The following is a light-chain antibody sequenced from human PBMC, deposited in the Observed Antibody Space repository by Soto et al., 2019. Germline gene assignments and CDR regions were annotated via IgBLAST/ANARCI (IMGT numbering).Light chain of an antibody. J-gene: IGKJ1*01. CDR2: ATS. V-gene: IGKV3-20*01. CDR3: QQYFGSSWT. Sequence: EIVLTPSPGTLSSSPGERATLSCRASQSIDNRYLAWYQHKPGQAPRLLIYATSSRATGIPDRFGGSGSGKDFTLTINRLEPEDFAVYYCQQYFGSSWTFGQGTKVDIK. CDR1: QSIDNRY.